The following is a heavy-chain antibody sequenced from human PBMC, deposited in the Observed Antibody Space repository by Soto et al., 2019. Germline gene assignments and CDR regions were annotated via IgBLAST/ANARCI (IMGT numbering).Heavy chain of an antibody. V-gene: IGHV4-34*01. Sequence: PXXTLSLPFAVYGGSFRGYYWSWIPQPPGKGLEWIGEINHSGSTNYNPSLKSRVTISVDTSKNQFSLKLSSVTAADKAVYYCASFCRTSGVCYTSRFDPWGQGTLVTVSS. CDR1: GGSFRGYY. CDR2: INHSGST. CDR3: ASFCRTSGVCYTSRFDP. D-gene: IGHD2-8*01. J-gene: IGHJ5*02.